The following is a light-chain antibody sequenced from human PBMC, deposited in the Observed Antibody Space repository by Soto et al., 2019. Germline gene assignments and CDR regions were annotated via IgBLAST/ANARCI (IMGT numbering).Light chain of an antibody. CDR2: DAS. V-gene: IGKV3-11*01. CDR1: QSVSSY. CDR3: QQYNNWPPQIT. Sequence: EIVLTQSPATLSFSPGERATLSCRASQSVSSYLAWYQQKPGQAPRLLIYDASNRATGIPARFSGSGSGTDFTLTISSLQSEDFAVYYCQQYNNWPPQITFGQGTRLEI. J-gene: IGKJ5*01.